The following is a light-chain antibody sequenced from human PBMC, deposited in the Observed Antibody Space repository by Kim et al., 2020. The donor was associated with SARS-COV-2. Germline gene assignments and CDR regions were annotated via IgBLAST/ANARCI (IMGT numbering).Light chain of an antibody. J-gene: IGLJ2*01. V-gene: IGLV2-14*01. CDR2: DVN. Sequence: QSALTQPASVSGSPGQSITISCTGTSSDIGNYNYVSWYQQHPGKAPKLIIYDVNKRPSGVSNRCSGSKSGNTASLTISGLQAEDETDYYCSSYTTSGTLLFGGGTQLTVL. CDR1: SSDIGNYNY. CDR3: SSYTTSGTLL.